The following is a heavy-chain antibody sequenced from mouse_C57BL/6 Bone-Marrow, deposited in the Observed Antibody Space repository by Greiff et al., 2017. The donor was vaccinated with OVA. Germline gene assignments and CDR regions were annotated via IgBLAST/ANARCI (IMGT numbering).Heavy chain of an antibody. V-gene: IGHV1-82*01. D-gene: IGHD1-1*01. J-gene: IGHJ2*01. CDR1: GYAFSSSW. CDR2: IYPGDGDT. Sequence: VKVVESGPELVKPGASVKISCKASGYAFSSSWMNWVKQRPGKGLEWIGRIYPGDGDTNYNGKFKGKATLTADKSSSTAYMQLSSLTSEDSAVYFCARSDYGSSYDYWGQGTTLTVSS. CDR3: ARSDYGSSYDY.